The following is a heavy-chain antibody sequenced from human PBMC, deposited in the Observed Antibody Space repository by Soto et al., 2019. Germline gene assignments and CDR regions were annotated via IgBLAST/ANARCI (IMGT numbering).Heavy chain of an antibody. CDR3: ARGYHYYGSGSYYKNYYYYGMDV. J-gene: IGHJ6*02. D-gene: IGHD3-10*01. Sequence: PSETLSLTCAVYGGSFSGYYWSWIRQPPGKGLEWIGEINHSGSTNYNPSLKSRVTISVDTSKNQFSLKLSSVTAADTAVYYCARGYHYYGSGSYYKNYYYYGMDVWGQGTTVTVSS. V-gene: IGHV4-34*01. CDR1: GGSFSGYY. CDR2: INHSGST.